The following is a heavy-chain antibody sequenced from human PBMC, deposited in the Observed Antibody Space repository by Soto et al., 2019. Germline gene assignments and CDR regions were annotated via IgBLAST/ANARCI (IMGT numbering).Heavy chain of an antibody. CDR3: STTQRGYSGYDWSYYYYMDV. J-gene: IGHJ6*03. CDR2: FDPEDGET. CDR1: GYTLTELS. V-gene: IGHV1-24*01. Sequence: ASVKVSCKVSGYTLTELSMHWVRQAPGKGIEWKGGFDPEDGETIYAQKFQGRVTMTEDTSTDTAYMELSSLRSEDTAAYYCSTTQRGYSGYDWSYYYYMDVWGKGTTVTVSS. D-gene: IGHD5-12*01.